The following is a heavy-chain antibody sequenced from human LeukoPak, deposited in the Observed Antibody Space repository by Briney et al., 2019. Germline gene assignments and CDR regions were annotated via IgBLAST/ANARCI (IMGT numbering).Heavy chain of an antibody. CDR1: GFTFDDYG. V-gene: IGHV3-20*01. J-gene: IGHJ3*02. CDR3: ARDRTLSLDAFDI. CDR2: INWNGGST. Sequence: GGSLRLSCAASGFTFDDYGMSWVRQAPGKGLEWVSGINWNGGSTGYADSVKGRFTISRDSAKNSLYLQMNSLRAEDTASYHCARDRTLSLDAFDIWGQGTMVTVSS.